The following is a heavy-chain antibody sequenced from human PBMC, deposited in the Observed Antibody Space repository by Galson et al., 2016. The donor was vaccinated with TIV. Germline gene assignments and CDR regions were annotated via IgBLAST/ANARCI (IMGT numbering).Heavy chain of an antibody. CDR3: ARQNDYLYYSDY. J-gene: IGHJ4*02. Sequence: SLRLSCAASGFTFSAYAVNWVRQAPGKGLEWVSGIGGIGTSPYYAGAVKGRFTISRENSRNQLYLQMNSLRAEDTALYYCARQNDYLYYSDYWGQGTLVTVSS. CDR1: GFTFSAYA. D-gene: IGHD4/OR15-4a*01. V-gene: IGHV3-23*01. CDR2: IGGIGTSP.